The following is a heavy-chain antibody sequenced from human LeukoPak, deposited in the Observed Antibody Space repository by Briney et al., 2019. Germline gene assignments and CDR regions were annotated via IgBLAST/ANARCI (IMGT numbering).Heavy chain of an antibody. V-gene: IGHV1-8*01. Sequence: GASVKVSCKASGYTFTTYEINWVRQAIGQGLEWKGWMDPNKGDTGYVQKFQGRVTMTRNISINTAYLELSSLTSDDTAVYYCARSTGWYSWFDPWGQGTLVTVSS. CDR3: ARSTGWYSWFDP. D-gene: IGHD6-19*01. CDR2: MDPNKGDT. CDR1: GYTFTTYE. J-gene: IGHJ5*02.